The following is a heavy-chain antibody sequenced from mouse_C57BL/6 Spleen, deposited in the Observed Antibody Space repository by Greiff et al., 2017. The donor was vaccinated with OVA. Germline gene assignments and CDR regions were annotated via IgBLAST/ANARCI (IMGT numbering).Heavy chain of an antibody. CDR3: ARRSLYSSGQYYFDY. J-gene: IGHJ2*01. CDR2: LYWDDDK. V-gene: IGHV8-12*01. CDR1: GFSLSTSGMG. Sequence: QVTLKESGPGILQSSQTLSLTCSFSGFSLSTSGMGVSWIRQPSGKGLEWLAHLYWDDDKRYNPSLKSRLTISKDPSRNQVFLKITRVDTADTATYDCARRSLYSSGQYYFDYWGQGTTLTVSS. D-gene: IGHD3-2*02.